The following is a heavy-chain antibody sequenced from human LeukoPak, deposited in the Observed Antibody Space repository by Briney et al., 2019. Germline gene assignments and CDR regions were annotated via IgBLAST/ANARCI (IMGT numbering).Heavy chain of an antibody. V-gene: IGHV3-48*04. CDR3: ARPRQYSGNIEAFDI. Sequence: GGSLRLSCAASGFTFSSYAMSWVRQAPGKGLEWISYISSSGRTIDNADSVKGRFTISRDNAKKSLYLQMNSLRAEDTAVYYCARPRQYSGNIEAFDIWGQGTMVTVSS. CDR1: GFTFSSYA. D-gene: IGHD1/OR15-1a*01. CDR2: ISSSGRTI. J-gene: IGHJ3*02.